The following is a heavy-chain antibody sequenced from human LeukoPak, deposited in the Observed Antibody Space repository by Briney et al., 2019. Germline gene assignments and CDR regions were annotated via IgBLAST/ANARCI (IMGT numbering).Heavy chain of an antibody. Sequence: SETLSLTCTVSGGSISSYYRSWIRQPPGKGLEWIGNIYYSGSINYNPTLKSRVTISVDTSKNQFSLKLSSVIAADTAVYYCARGYSRSSNYFDYWGQGTLVTVSS. CDR1: GGSISSYY. CDR2: IYYSGSI. D-gene: IGHD6-6*01. V-gene: IGHV4-59*01. J-gene: IGHJ4*02. CDR3: ARGYSRSSNYFDY.